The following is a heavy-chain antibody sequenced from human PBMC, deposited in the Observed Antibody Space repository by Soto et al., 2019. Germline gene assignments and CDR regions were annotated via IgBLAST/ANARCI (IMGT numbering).Heavy chain of an antibody. CDR3: ATPGGVLYGLDV. J-gene: IGHJ6*02. CDR1: GGTFSNNA. CDR2: IIPVFGTA. D-gene: IGHD1-26*01. V-gene: IGHV1-69*06. Sequence: VQMVQSGAEVQKPGSSVKVSCKASGGTFSNNAINWVRQAPGHGLEWMGGIIPVFGTANYPQKFRGRVTITEDKFTRTVFMELSSLISEDTAVYYCATPGGVLYGLDVWGQGTTVSVSS.